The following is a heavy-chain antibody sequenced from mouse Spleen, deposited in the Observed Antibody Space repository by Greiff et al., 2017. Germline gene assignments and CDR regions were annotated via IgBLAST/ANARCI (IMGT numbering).Heavy chain of an antibody. Sequence: VQRVESGAELVKPGASVKISCKASGYAFSSYWMNWVKQRPGKGLEWIGQIYPGDGDTNYNGKFKGKATLTADKSSSTAYMQLSSLTSEDSAVYFCARETTVEVDYWGQGTTLTVSS. D-gene: IGHD1-1*01. CDR2: IYPGDGDT. CDR1: GYAFSSYW. V-gene: IGHV1-80*01. CDR3: ARETTVEVDY. J-gene: IGHJ2*01.